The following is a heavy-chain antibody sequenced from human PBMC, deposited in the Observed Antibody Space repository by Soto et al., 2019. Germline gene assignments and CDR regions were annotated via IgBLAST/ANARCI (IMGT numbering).Heavy chain of an antibody. V-gene: IGHV3-23*01. Sequence: GGSLRLSCAASGFPFSSYWVHWVRHAPGKGLEWVSAISGSGSSTYYADSVKGRFTISRDNSKNTLYLQMNSLRAEDTAVYYCAKDIRQLVHDAFDIWGQGTMVTVSS. J-gene: IGHJ3*02. D-gene: IGHD6-13*01. CDR1: GFPFSSYW. CDR3: AKDIRQLVHDAFDI. CDR2: ISGSGSST.